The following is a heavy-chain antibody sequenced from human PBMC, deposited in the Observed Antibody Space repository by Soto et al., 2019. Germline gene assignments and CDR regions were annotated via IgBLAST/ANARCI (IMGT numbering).Heavy chain of an antibody. D-gene: IGHD2-15*01. J-gene: IGHJ6*02. Sequence: HPGGSLRLSCAASGFTFSSYAMHWVRQAPGKGLEWVAVISYDGSNKYYADSVKGRFTISRDNSKNTLYLQMNSLRAEDTAVYYCARGSIVVVVAAPYYYGMDVWGQGTTVTV. CDR3: ARGSIVVVVAAPYYYGMDV. CDR2: ISYDGSNK. CDR1: GFTFSSYA. V-gene: IGHV3-30-3*01.